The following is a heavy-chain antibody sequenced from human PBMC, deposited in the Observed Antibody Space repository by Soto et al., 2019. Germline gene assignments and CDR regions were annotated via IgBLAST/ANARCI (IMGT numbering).Heavy chain of an antibody. Sequence: SLRLSCAASGFTFSSYGMHWVRQAPGKGLEWVAVISYDGSNKYYADSVKGRFTISRDNSKNTLYLQMNSLRAEDTAVYYCAKAPDCSGGSCYLDYWGQGTLVTVSS. V-gene: IGHV3-30*18. CDR1: GFTFSSYG. D-gene: IGHD2-15*01. CDR3: AKAPDCSGGSCYLDY. J-gene: IGHJ4*02. CDR2: ISYDGSNK.